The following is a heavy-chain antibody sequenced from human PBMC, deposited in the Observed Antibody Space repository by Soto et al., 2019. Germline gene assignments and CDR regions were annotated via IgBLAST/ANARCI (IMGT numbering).Heavy chain of an antibody. CDR3: AREDRVAVAGFDY. CDR2: IYYSGST. CDR1: GGSISSYY. D-gene: IGHD6-19*01. Sequence: SETLSLTCTVSGGSISSYYWRWIRQPPGKGLEWIGYIYYSGSTNYNPSLKSRVTISVDTSKNQFSLKLSSVTAADTAVYYCAREDRVAVAGFDYWGQGTLVTVSS. J-gene: IGHJ4*02. V-gene: IGHV4-59*01.